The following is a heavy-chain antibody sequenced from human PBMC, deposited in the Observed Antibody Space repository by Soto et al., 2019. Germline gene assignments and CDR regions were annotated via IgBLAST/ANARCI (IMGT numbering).Heavy chain of an antibody. V-gene: IGHV5-51*01. Sequence: GESMKISCKGSGYSFTNYWSGWVRQMPGKGLEWLGIIYHVDSDTGYSRSFQSQVTISADXXISNAYLQCSSRKASGTAMYYSARHVGYYDSSGYYPAAFYYYYGMDVGGQGATVTVSS. J-gene: IGHJ6*02. D-gene: IGHD3-22*01. CDR1: GYSFTNYW. CDR2: IYHVDSDT. CDR3: ARHVGYYDSSGYYPAAFYYYYGMDV.